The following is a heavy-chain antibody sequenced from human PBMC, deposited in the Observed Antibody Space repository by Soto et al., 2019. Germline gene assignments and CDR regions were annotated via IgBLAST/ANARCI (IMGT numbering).Heavy chain of an antibody. CDR1: GFTFSSYA. Sequence: GGSLRLSCAASGFTFSSYAMHWVRQAPGKGLEWVAVISYDGSNKYYADSVKGRFTISRDNSKNTLYLQMNSLRAEDTAVYYCARGYYGSGSCCYFDYWGQGTLVTVSS. J-gene: IGHJ4*02. CDR3: ARGYYGSGSCCYFDY. V-gene: IGHV3-30*04. CDR2: ISYDGSNK. D-gene: IGHD3-10*01.